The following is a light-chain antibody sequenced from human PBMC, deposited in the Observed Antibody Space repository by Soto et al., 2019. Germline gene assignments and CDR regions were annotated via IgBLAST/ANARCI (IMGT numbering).Light chain of an antibody. V-gene: IGKV1-39*01. CDR1: QSISSY. CDR2: AAS. CDR3: LRSDTLPIY. Sequence: DIQMTQSPSSLSASVGDRVTITCRASQSISSYLNWYQQKPGKAPKFLIYAASSLQSGVPSRFSGSGSGTDFTLNISSLQPEAYATSNCLRSDTLPIYFGPGTRLEIK. J-gene: IGKJ5*01.